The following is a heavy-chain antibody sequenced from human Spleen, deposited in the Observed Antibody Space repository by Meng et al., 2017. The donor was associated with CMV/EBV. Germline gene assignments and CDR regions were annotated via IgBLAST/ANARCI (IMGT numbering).Heavy chain of an antibody. CDR3: VRALGPEQD. CDR2: IKHSGST. Sequence: LSLTCAVYGWSFSGYYWSWIRQPPGKGVEWIGEIKHSGSTNYNPSLKSRVTISVDTSKNQFSLKLTSVTAADTAVYYCVRALGPEQDWGQGTLVTVSS. V-gene: IGHV4-34*01. CDR1: GWSFSGYY. J-gene: IGHJ4*02.